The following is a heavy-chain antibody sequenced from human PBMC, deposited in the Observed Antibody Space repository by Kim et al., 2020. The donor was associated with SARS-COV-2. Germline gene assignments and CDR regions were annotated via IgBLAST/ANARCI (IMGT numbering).Heavy chain of an antibody. Sequence: SETLSLTCTVSGGSISSSSYYWGWIRQPPGKGLEWIGSIYYSGSTYYNPSLKSRVTISVDTSKNQFSLKLSSVTAADTTVYYCARRRLGYCSGGSCHVD. CDR3: ARRRLGYCSGGSCHVD. D-gene: IGHD2-15*01. V-gene: IGHV4-39*01. CDR1: GGSISSSSYY. CDR2: IYYSGST. J-gene: IGHJ4*01.